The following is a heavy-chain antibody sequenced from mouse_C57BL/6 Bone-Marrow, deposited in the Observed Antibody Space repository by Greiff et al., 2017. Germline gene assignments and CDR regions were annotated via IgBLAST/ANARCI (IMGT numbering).Heavy chain of an antibody. D-gene: IGHD1-1*01. CDR2: IRLKSDNYAT. CDR1: GFTFSNYW. V-gene: IGHV6-3*01. CDR3: TFYGSSLYYDAMDY. Sequence: EVQRVESGGGLVQPGGSMKLSCVASGFTFSNYWMNWVRQSPEKGLEWVAQIRLKSDNYATHYAESVKGRFTISRDDYKSSVYLQMHNLRAEDTGIYYCTFYGSSLYYDAMDYWGQGTSVTVSS. J-gene: IGHJ4*01.